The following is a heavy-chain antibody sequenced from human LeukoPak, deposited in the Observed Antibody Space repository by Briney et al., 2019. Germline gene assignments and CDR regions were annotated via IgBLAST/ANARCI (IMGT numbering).Heavy chain of an antibody. CDR1: GYTFTSYG. CDR3: ARDRPNYYDSSGYAFDI. J-gene: IGHJ3*02. Sequence: ASVKVSCKASGYTFTSYGISWVRQAPGQGLEWMGWISAYNGNTNYAQKLQGRVTMTTDTSTSTAYMELRSLRSDDTAVYYCARDRPNYYDSSGYAFDIWGQGTMVTVSS. D-gene: IGHD3-22*01. CDR2: ISAYNGNT. V-gene: IGHV1-18*01.